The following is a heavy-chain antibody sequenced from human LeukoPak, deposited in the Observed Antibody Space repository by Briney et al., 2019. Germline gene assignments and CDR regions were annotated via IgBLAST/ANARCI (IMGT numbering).Heavy chain of an antibody. J-gene: IGHJ4*02. CDR1: GFTFSSYG. CDR2: ISYDGSNK. Sequence: GGSLRLSCAASGFTFSSYGMHWVRQAPGKGLEWVAVISYDGSNKYYADSVKGRFTISRDNSKNTLYLQMNSLRAEDTAVYYCAKDPATDYYDSSGYDDWGQGTLVTVSS. D-gene: IGHD3-22*01. CDR3: AKDPATDYYDSSGYDD. V-gene: IGHV3-30*18.